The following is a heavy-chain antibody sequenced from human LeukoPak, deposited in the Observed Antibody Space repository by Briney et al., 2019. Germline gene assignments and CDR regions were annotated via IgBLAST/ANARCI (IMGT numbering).Heavy chain of an antibody. D-gene: IGHD6-19*01. CDR3: AGVLIAVAGIFDP. Sequence: SETLSLTCTVSGGSISSYYWSWIRQPPGKGLEWIGYIYYSGSTYYNPSLKSRVTISVDTSKNQFSLKLSSVTAADTAVYYCAGVLIAVAGIFDPWGQGTLVTVSS. V-gene: IGHV4-59*04. J-gene: IGHJ5*02. CDR1: GGSISSYY. CDR2: IYYSGST.